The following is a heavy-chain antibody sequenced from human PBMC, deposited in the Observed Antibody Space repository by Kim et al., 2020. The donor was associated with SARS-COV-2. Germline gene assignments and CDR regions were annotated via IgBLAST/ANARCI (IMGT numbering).Heavy chain of an antibody. Sequence: GTKKYYAYSWKGRFTISRDNSKSTLYLQMNSLRAEDTAVYYCAKAEAYDYWGQGTLVTVSS. CDR2: GTKK. V-gene: IGHV3-30*02. J-gene: IGHJ4*02. CDR3: AKAEAYDY.